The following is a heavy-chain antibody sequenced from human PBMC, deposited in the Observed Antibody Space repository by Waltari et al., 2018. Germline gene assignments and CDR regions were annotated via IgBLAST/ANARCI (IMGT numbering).Heavy chain of an antibody. D-gene: IGHD3-22*01. J-gene: IGHJ5*02. Sequence: QVQLQQWGAGLLKPSETLSLTCAVSGGSFSGYYWSWIRQPPGKGLEWIGEINHSGSTNYNPSLKSRVTISVDTSKNQFSLKLSSVTAADTAVYYCARGRRITMTPWFGWFDPWGQGTLVTVSS. CDR2: INHSGST. V-gene: IGHV4-34*01. CDR1: GGSFSGYY. CDR3: ARGRRITMTPWFGWFDP.